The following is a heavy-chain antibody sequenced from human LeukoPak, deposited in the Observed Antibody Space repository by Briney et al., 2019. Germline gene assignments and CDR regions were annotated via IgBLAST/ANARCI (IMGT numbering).Heavy chain of an antibody. CDR3: TRGARGQQLVS. CDR2: INQSGST. Sequence: PSETLSLTCAVYGGSFSGYYWSWIRQPPGKGLEWIGQINQSGSTNYNRSLKSRVTISVDTSKNQFSLKLSSVTAAATAVYYCTRGARGQQLVSWGQGTLVTVSS. CDR1: GGSFSGYY. V-gene: IGHV4-34*01. D-gene: IGHD6-13*01. J-gene: IGHJ4*02.